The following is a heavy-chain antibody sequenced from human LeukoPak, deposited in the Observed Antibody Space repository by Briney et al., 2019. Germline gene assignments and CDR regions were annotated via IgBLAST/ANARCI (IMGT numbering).Heavy chain of an antibody. V-gene: IGHV4-39*07. J-gene: IGHJ4*02. CDR2: IYYSGST. CDR3: AARKYYDILTGYSGDGFDY. Sequence: PSETLSLTCTVSGGSISSSSYYWGWIRQPPGKGLEWIGSIYYSGSTYYNPSLKSRVTISVDTSKNQFSLKLSSVTAADTAVYYCAARKYYDILTGYSGDGFDYWGQGTLVTVSS. D-gene: IGHD3-9*01. CDR1: GGSISSSSYY.